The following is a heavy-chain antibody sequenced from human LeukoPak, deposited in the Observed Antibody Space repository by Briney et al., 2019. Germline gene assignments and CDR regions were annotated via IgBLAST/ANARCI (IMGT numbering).Heavy chain of an antibody. V-gene: IGHV1-2*06. J-gene: IGHJ4*02. CDR3: ARDYSSSTSCLFDY. Sequence: ASVKVSCKASGYTFTGYHMHWVRQAPGQGLEWMGQINPNSGDTNYAQNFQGRVTMTRDTSISTAYMELSRLRSDDTAVYYCARDYSSSTSCLFDYWGQGTLVTVSS. D-gene: IGHD2-2*01. CDR1: GYTFTGYH. CDR2: INPNSGDT.